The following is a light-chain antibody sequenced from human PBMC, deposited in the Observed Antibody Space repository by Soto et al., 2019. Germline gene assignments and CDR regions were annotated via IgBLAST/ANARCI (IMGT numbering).Light chain of an antibody. J-gene: IGKJ1*01. CDR3: QQSYNTPQT. Sequence: DTQMTQSPSSLSASVGDRITITCRASQTITNYLNWYQQQPGKAPNLLIYATATLQSGVQSRFSGSGSGTDYTLTISSLQPEDFATYYCQQSYNTPQTFGQGTKVDIK. CDR1: QTITNY. CDR2: ATA. V-gene: IGKV1-39*01.